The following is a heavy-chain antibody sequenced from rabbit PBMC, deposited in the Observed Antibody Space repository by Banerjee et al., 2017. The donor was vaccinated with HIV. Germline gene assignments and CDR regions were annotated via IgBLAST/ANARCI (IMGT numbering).Heavy chain of an antibody. CDR2: IYTNSGRT. CDR3: ARNMGYGSSSGYYGL. J-gene: IGHJ4*01. D-gene: IGHD1-1*01. Sequence: QSLEESGGGLVTPGGTLTLTCTASGSDISSYNMCWVRQAPGKGLEWIGCIYTNSGRTWYANWVNDRFTISKTSSTTVTLQMTSLTAADTATYFCARNMGYGSSSGYYGLWGPGTLVTVS. CDR1: GSDISSYN. V-gene: IGHV1S40*01.